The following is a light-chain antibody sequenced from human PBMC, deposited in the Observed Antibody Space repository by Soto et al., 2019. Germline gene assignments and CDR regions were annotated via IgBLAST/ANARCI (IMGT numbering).Light chain of an antibody. J-gene: IGLJ1*01. V-gene: IGLV2-14*01. CDR2: EVT. Sequence: QSVLTQPASVSGSPEQSITISCTGTSSDVGAYNSVSWYQQEPGKAPRLLIYEVTNRPSGVSSRFSGSKSANTASLTISGLQADDEADYYCSSYTRSSTFVFGTGTKVTVL. CDR3: SSYTRSSTFV. CDR1: SSDVGAYNS.